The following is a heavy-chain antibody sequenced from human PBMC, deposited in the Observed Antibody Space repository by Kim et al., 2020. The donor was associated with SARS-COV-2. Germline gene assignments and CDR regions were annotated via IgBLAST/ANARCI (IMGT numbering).Heavy chain of an antibody. J-gene: IGHJ4*02. CDR1: GYTFTSYA. CDR3: ARDRQQQIPFDY. V-gene: IGHV1-3*01. CDR2: INAGNGNT. D-gene: IGHD6-13*01. Sequence: ASVKVSCKASGYTFTSYAMHWVRQAPGQRLEWMGWINAGNGNTKYSQKFQGRVTITRDTSASTAYMELSSLRSEDTAVYYCARDRQQQIPFDYWGQGTLVTVSS.